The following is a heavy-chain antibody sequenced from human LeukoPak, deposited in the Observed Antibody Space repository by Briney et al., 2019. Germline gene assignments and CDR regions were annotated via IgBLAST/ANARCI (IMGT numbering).Heavy chain of an antibody. CDR3: AKALAGLAVAGLFDY. CDR2: ISGSGGST. D-gene: IGHD6-19*01. Sequence: TGGSLRLSCAASGFTFSAYSMNWVRQAPGKGLEWVSAISGSGGSTYYADSVKGRFTISRDNSKNTLYLQMNSLRAEDTAVYYCAKALAGLAVAGLFDYWGQGTLVTVSS. V-gene: IGHV3-23*01. J-gene: IGHJ4*02. CDR1: GFTFSAYS.